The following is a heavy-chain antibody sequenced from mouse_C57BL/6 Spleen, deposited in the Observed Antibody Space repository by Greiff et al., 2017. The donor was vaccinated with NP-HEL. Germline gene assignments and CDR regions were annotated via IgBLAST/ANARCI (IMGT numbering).Heavy chain of an antibody. Sequence: QVQLKESGAELVKPGASVKLSCKASGYTFTEYTIHWVKQRSGQGLEWVGWFCTGSGSIKYTEKLKDKATLTADKSSSTVYMELSRLTSEDSAVYFCARREEAPPYDYDWFAYWGQGTLLTVSA. CDR3: ARREEAPPYDYDWFAY. D-gene: IGHD2-4*01. CDR2: FCTGSGSI. V-gene: IGHV1-62-2*01. CDR1: GYTFTEYT. J-gene: IGHJ3*01.